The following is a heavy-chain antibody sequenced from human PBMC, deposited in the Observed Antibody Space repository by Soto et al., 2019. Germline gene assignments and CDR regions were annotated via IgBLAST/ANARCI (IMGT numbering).Heavy chain of an antibody. V-gene: IGHV3-15*01. Sequence: EVQLVESGGGLVKPGGSLRLSCAASGFTFSNAWMSWVRQAPGKGLEWVGRIKSKTDGGTTDYAAPVKGRFTISKDDSKNTRDLQMDSLKTEDTAVYYCTTVAAYYFDYWGQGTLVTVSS. CDR2: IKSKTDGGTT. CDR3: TTVAAYYFDY. J-gene: IGHJ4*02. CDR1: GFTFSNAW.